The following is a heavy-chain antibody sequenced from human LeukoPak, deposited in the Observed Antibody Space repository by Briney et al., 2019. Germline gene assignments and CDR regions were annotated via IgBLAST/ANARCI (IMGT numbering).Heavy chain of an antibody. J-gene: IGHJ4*02. CDR2: INHSGST. V-gene: IGHV4-34*01. CDR1: GGSFSGYY. Sequence: PSETLSLTCAVYGGSFSGYYWSWIRQPPGEGLEWIGEINHSGSTNYNPSLKSRVTISVDKSKNQLSLKLSSVTAADTAMYYCARGAYHYGSGSYYFDYWGQGTLVTVSS. D-gene: IGHD3-10*01. CDR3: ARGAYHYGSGSYYFDY.